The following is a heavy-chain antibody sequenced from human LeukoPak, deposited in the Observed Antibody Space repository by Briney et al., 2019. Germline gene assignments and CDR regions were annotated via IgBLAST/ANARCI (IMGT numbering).Heavy chain of an antibody. J-gene: IGHJ5*02. D-gene: IGHD1-7*01. Sequence: ASVKVSCKASGYTFSGYYMHWIRQAPGQGLEGMGWINPNSGSTNYAQKFQGRVTMTRDTSISTVYMELDRLRFDDMAVYYCARGFRKTGTTVWWFDPWGRGTLVTVSS. V-gene: IGHV1-2*02. CDR1: GYTFSGYY. CDR2: INPNSGST. CDR3: ARGFRKTGTTVWWFDP.